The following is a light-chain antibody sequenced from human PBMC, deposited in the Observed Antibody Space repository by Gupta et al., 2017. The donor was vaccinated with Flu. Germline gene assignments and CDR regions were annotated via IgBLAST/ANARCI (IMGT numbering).Light chain of an antibody. Sequence: DIQMTQSPSSLSASVGDRVTISCRASQGISNYLAWYQQKPGKVPRLLISAISTLQSGVPSRFSGSGSGTDFTLTITSLQPEDVATYYWQNYNGAPFTFGPGTKVDIK. V-gene: IGKV1-27*01. J-gene: IGKJ3*01. CDR1: QGISNY. CDR2: AIS. CDR3: QNYNGAPFT.